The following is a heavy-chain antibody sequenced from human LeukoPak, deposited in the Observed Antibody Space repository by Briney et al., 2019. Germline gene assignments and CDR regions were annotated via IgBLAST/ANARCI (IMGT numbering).Heavy chain of an antibody. V-gene: IGHV3-9*01. J-gene: IGHJ4*02. CDR2: ISWNSGSI. CDR3: AKVTPDSSGYHYYFDY. D-gene: IGHD3-22*01. Sequence: PGGSLRLSCAASGFTFDDYAMHWVRQAPGEGLEWVSGISWNSGSIGYADSVKGRFTISRDNAKNSLYLQMNSLRAEDTALYYCAKVTPDSSGYHYYFDYWGQGTLVTVSS. CDR1: GFTFDDYA.